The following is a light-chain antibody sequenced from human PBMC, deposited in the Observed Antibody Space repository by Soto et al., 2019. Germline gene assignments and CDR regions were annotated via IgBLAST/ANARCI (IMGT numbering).Light chain of an antibody. CDR1: QTISTW. V-gene: IGKV1-5*01. CDR3: QQYSSYWT. CDR2: DAS. Sequence: DIQMTQSPSTLSASVGDRVTITCRASQTISTWVAWYQQKPGTAPKLLMYDASRLESGVPSRFSGSGSGTEFTLTISSLQPDDFATYYCQQYSSYWTFGQGTKVEIK. J-gene: IGKJ1*01.